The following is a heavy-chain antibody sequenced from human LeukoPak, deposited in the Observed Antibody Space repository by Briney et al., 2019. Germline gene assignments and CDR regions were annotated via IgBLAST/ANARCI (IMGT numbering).Heavy chain of an antibody. D-gene: IGHD2-2*02. CDR1: GFTFSTYG. CDR2: ISRSGGST. Sequence: GGSLRLSCEVSGFTFSTYGMSWVRQAPGKGLEWVSAISRSGGSTAYADSVKGRFTISRDNSKNTLYLQMNSLRVEDTAVYYCAKDLWGFVEVAAILDYWGQGTLVTVSS. V-gene: IGHV3-23*01. J-gene: IGHJ4*02. CDR3: AKDLWGFVEVAAILDY.